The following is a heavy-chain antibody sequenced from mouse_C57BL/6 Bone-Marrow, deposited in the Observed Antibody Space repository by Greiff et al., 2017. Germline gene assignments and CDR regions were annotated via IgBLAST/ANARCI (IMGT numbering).Heavy chain of an antibody. CDR2: ISDGGSYT. D-gene: IGHD1-1*01. V-gene: IGHV5-4*01. J-gene: IGHJ2*01. CDR3: ARHGSSTLDY. CDR1: GFTFSSYA. Sequence: VQLKESGGGLVKPGGSLKLSCAASGFTFSSYAMSWVRQTPEKRLEWVATISDGGSYTYYPDNVKGRFTISRDNAKNNLYLQMSHLKSEDTAMYYCARHGSSTLDYWGQGITLTVSS.